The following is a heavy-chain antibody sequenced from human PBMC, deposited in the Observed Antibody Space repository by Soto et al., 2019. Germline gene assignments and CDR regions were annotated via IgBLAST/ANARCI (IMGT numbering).Heavy chain of an antibody. Sequence: LRLSCSASGFTFSSYAMIWVRQAPGKGLEWVSGISGSGGSTYYADSVKGRFTISRDNSKNRLSLQMNSLRAEDTAVYYCAKSVEWELPYFDFWGQGTLVTVSS. V-gene: IGHV3-23*01. CDR2: ISGSGGST. CDR3: AKSVEWELPYFDF. J-gene: IGHJ4*02. CDR1: GFTFSSYA. D-gene: IGHD1-26*01.